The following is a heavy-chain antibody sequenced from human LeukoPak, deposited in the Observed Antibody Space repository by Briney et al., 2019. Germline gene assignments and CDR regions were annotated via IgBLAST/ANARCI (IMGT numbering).Heavy chain of an antibody. D-gene: IGHD5/OR15-5a*01. CDR1: GFSFASYD. Sequence: PGGSLRLSCVASGFSFASYDIHWVRQAPGKGLEWVSAISGSGGSTYYADSVKGRFTISRDNSKNTLYLQMNSLRAEDTAVYYCAKCLYYYYGMDVWGQGTTVTVSS. CDR3: AKCLYYYYGMDV. J-gene: IGHJ6*02. V-gene: IGHV3-23*01. CDR2: ISGSGGST.